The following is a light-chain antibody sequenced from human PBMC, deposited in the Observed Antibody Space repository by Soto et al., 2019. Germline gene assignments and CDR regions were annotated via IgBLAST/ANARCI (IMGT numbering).Light chain of an antibody. CDR2: EAS. V-gene: IGKV3-11*01. CDR3: QQRHNWTST. Sequence: VMKQSPATLSLSTGERATLXXRASQMGHRYVNGVQQKPGTAPRLXRVEASDRPTDSPARFSGRGSVTDFTLTSSSLEPEDFAVYYCQQRHNWTSTFGRGTRLEI. CDR1: QMGHRY. J-gene: IGKJ5*01.